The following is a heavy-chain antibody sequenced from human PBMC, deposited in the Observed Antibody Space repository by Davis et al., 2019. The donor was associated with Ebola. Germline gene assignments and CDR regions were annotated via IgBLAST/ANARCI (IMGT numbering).Heavy chain of an antibody. CDR1: GGSFSSYY. J-gene: IGHJ5*02. Sequence: SETLSLTCAVYGGSFSSYYWSWIRQPPGKGLEWIGEINHSGSTNYNPSLKSRVTISVDTSKNQFSLKLSSVTAADTAVYYCARVRSYTWFDPWGQGTLVTVSS. D-gene: IGHD1-26*01. V-gene: IGHV4-34*01. CDR2: INHSGST. CDR3: ARVRSYTWFDP.